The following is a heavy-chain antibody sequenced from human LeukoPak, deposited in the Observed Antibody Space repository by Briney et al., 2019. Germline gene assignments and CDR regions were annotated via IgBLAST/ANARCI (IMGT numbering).Heavy chain of an antibody. D-gene: IGHD5-12*01. CDR3: ASIVATRTFDY. V-gene: IGHV4-34*01. CDR2: INHSGST. J-gene: IGHJ4*02. CDR1: GGSFSGYY. Sequence: PSETLSLTCAVYGGSFSGYYWSWIRQPPGKGLEWIGEINHSGSTNYNPSLKSRVTISVDTSKNQFSLKLSSVTAADTAVYYCASIVATRTFDYWGQGTLVTVSS.